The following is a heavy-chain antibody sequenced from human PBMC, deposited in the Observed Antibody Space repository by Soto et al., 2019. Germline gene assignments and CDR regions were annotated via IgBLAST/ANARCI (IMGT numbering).Heavy chain of an antibody. V-gene: IGHV3-21*01. CDR1: GFTFSSYS. D-gene: IGHD2-21*01. J-gene: IGHJ4*02. CDR2: ISSSSSYI. CDR3: ATFRVFRASEGGY. Sequence: EVQLLESGGGLVQPGGSLRLSCAASGFTFSSYSMNWVRQAPGKGLEWVSSISSSSSYIYYADSVKGRFTISRDNAKNSLYLQMNSLRAEDTAVYYCATFRVFRASEGGYWGQGTLVTVSS.